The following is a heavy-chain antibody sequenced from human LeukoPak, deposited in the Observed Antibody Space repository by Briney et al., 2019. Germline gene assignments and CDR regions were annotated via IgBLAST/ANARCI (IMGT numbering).Heavy chain of an antibody. V-gene: IGHV1-8*01. D-gene: IGHD3-9*01. CDR2: MNPNSGNT. J-gene: IGHJ6*02. Sequence: ASVKVSCKASGDTFTTYDINWVRQATGQGLEWLGWMNPNSGNTDYAQKFQSRVTMTRDTSINTAYMEVSSLRSEDSAVYYCARGHAYYDTLTGYSIYALDAWGQGTTVTVSS. CDR3: ARGHAYYDTLTGYSIYALDA. CDR1: GDTFTTYD.